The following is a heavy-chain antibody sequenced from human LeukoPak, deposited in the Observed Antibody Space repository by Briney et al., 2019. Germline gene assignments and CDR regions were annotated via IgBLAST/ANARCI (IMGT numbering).Heavy chain of an antibody. CDR2: IYYSGST. CDR3: ARMNLAASGTPFDY. CDR1: GGSISSSSYY. V-gene: IGHV4-39*07. Sequence: SETLSLTCTVSGGSISSSSYYWGWIRQPPGKGLEWIGSIYYSGSTYYNPSLKSRVSISVDTSKNQFSLKVNFVTAADTALYYCARMNLAASGTPFDYWGPGILVTVSS. J-gene: IGHJ4*02. D-gene: IGHD6-13*01.